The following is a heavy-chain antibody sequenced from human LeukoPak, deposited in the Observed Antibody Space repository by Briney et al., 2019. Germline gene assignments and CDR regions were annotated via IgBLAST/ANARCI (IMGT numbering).Heavy chain of an antibody. J-gene: IGHJ4*02. D-gene: IGHD3-10*01. CDR3: AKGGRGSYYSDS. Sequence: PGESLRLSCAASGFTFSTYAMSWVRQAPGKGLEWVSVISASGGTTDYADSVKGRFTISRDNSKNTLYLQMNSLRAEDTAVYYCAKGGRGSYYSDSWGQGTLVTVSS. CDR2: ISASGGTT. V-gene: IGHV3-23*01. CDR1: GFTFSTYA.